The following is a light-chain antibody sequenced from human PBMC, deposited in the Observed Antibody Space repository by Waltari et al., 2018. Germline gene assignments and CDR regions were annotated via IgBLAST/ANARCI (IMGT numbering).Light chain of an antibody. CDR1: QGISSY. CDR2: AAS. CDR3: QQSHSAPRT. V-gene: IGKV1-39*01. Sequence: DIQMTQSPSSLSASVGDRLTITCRASQGISSYLYWYQQKPGKAPKLLIFAASSLESGVPSRFSGSGSGTDFTLTITSLQPEDFATYYCQQSHSAPRTFGQGTKVEIK. J-gene: IGKJ1*01.